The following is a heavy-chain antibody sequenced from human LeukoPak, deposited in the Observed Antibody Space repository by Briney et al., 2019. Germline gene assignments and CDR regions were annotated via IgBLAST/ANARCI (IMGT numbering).Heavy chain of an antibody. CDR3: ASGDSSGYYYNDC. CDR1: GYTFTGYY. CDR2: INPNSGGT. V-gene: IGHV1-2*02. Sequence: GSSVKVSCKASGYTFTGYYMHWVRQAPGQGLEWMGWINPNSGGTNYAQKFQGRVTMTRDTSISTAYMELSRLRSDDTAVYYCASGDSSGYYYNDCWGQGTLVTVSS. D-gene: IGHD3-22*01. J-gene: IGHJ4*02.